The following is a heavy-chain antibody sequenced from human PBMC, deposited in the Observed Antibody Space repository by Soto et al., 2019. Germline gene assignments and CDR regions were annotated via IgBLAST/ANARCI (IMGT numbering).Heavy chain of an antibody. CDR1: GYTFTSYG. CDR3: ARDGDSSGWYWFDP. J-gene: IGHJ5*02. Sequence: PSVKVSCKASGYTFTSYGISWVRQAPGQGLEWMGWISAYNGNTNYAQKLQGRVTMTTDTSTSTAYMELRSLRSDDTAVYYCARDGDSSGWYWFDPWGQGTLVTVSS. D-gene: IGHD6-19*01. V-gene: IGHV1-18*01. CDR2: ISAYNGNT.